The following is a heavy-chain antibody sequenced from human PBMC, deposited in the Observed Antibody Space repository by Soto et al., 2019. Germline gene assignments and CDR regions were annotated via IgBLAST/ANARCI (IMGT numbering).Heavy chain of an antibody. J-gene: IGHJ6*02. V-gene: IGHV4-30-4*02. CDR3: ARHVTYSGSSLGFYYYYYGMDV. CDR2: ICYSGST. CDR1: GGSISSGDYY. Sequence: SETLSLTCTVSGGSISSGDYYWSWIRQPPGKGLEWIGYICYSGSTYYNPSLKSRVTISVDTSKNQFSLKLSSVTAADTAVYYCARHVTYSGSSLGFYYYYYGMDVWGQGTTVTVSS. D-gene: IGHD1-26*01.